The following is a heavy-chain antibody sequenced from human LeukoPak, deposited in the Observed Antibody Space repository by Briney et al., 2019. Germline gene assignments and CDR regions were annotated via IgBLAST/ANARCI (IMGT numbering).Heavy chain of an antibody. Sequence: SETLSLTCTVSGVPISNYYWNWIRQPPGKGLEWIGNIYYSGTTNYNPSLKSRVSMSVGTSKNQFSLKLSSVTPADTAVYYCARDRAVAGSQLDYWGQGTLVTVSS. CDR3: ARDRAVAGSQLDY. J-gene: IGHJ4*02. D-gene: IGHD6-19*01. V-gene: IGHV4-59*12. CDR2: IYYSGTT. CDR1: GVPISNYY.